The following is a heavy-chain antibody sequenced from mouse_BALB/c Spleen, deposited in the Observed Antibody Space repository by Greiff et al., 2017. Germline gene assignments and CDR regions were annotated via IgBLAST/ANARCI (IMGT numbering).Heavy chain of an antibody. Sequence: ESGPGLVKPSQSLSLTCTVTGYSITSDYAWNWIRQFPGNKLEWMGYISYSGSTSYNPSLKSRISITRDTSKNQFFLQLNSVTTEDTATYYCARTREGYAMDYWGQGTSVTVSS. J-gene: IGHJ4*01. CDR1: GYSITSDYA. CDR2: ISYSGST. V-gene: IGHV3-2*02. CDR3: ARTREGYAMDY.